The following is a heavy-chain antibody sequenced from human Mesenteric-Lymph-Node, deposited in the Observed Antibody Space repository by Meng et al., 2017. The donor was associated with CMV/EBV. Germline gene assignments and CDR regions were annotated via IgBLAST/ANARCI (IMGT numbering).Heavy chain of an antibody. CDR1: GFTFSSYG. CDR2: IRYDGSNK. Sequence: GESLKISCAASGFTFSSYGMHWVRQAPGKGLEWVAFIRYDGSNKYYADSVKGRFTISRDNTKNTLYLQMDSLRAEDTAVYYCARANLNDAYYGMDVWGQGTTVTVSS. CDR3: ARANLNDAYYGMDV. J-gene: IGHJ6*02. V-gene: IGHV3-30*02. D-gene: IGHD1-1*01.